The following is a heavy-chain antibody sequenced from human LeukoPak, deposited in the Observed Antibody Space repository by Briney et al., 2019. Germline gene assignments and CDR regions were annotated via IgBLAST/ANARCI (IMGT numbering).Heavy chain of an antibody. J-gene: IGHJ4*02. Sequence: PGGSLRLSCAASGFTFSSYAMSWVRQAPGKGLEWVAVISYDGSNKYYADSVKGRFTISRDNSKNTLYLQMNSLRAEDTAVYYCARAVDTAMAELDYWGQGTLVTVSS. D-gene: IGHD5-18*01. CDR2: ISYDGSNK. CDR3: ARAVDTAMAELDY. CDR1: GFTFSSYA. V-gene: IGHV3-30-3*01.